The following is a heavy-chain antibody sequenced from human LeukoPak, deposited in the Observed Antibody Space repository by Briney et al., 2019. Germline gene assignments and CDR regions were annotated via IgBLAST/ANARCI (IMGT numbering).Heavy chain of an antibody. V-gene: IGHV4-59*01. CDR1: AGSISIYY. CDR2: IYYTGST. Sequence: PSETLSLTCTVSAGSISIYYWSWIRRPTGKGLEWIGSIYYTGSTNYNPSLESRVTMSVDTSKNQFSLKLSSLTAADTAVYFCARGPHYYSYYGLDVWGQGTTVTVSS. J-gene: IGHJ6*02. CDR3: ARGPHYYSYYGLDV.